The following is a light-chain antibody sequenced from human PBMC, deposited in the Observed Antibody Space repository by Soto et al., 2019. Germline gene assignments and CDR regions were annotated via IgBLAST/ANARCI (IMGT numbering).Light chain of an antibody. CDR1: QSVSSN. CDR3: QQYNNWPLT. CDR2: GAS. Sequence: EIVMTQSPATLSVYPGERATLSCRASQSVSSNLAWYQQKPGQAPRLLIYGASTRATGIPARLSGSGSGTEFTLTISSLQSEDFAVYYCQQYNNWPLTFGGGTKVDIK. V-gene: IGKV3-15*01. J-gene: IGKJ4*01.